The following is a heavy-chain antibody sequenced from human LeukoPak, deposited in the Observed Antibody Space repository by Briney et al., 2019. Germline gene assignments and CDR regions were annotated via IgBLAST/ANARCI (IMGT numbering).Heavy chain of an antibody. J-gene: IGHJ5*02. D-gene: IGHD2-8*01. CDR2: ISDSGST. CDR1: GGSISGYW. Sequence: PSETLSLTCTVSGGSISGYWWSWIRQPPGKGLEWIGHISDSGSTNYNSSLKSRLTISVDTSKNQFSLKLSSVTAADTAMYYCARDTYIRPPNGWDDCFDPWGQGTLVTVSS. V-gene: IGHV4-59*01. CDR3: ARDTYIRPPNGWDDCFDP.